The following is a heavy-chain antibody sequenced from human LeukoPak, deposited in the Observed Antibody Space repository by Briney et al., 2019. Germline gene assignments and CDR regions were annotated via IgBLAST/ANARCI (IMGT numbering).Heavy chain of an antibody. Sequence: PGGSLRLSGPASGFTFGSYWMSWVRQAPGKGLEWVANIKQDGSEKYYVDSVKGRFTISRDNAKNSLYLQMNSLRAEDTAVYYCARDPGEDYWGQGTLVTVSS. V-gene: IGHV3-7*03. D-gene: IGHD3-16*01. J-gene: IGHJ4*02. CDR1: GFTFGSYW. CDR3: ARDPGEDY. CDR2: IKQDGSEK.